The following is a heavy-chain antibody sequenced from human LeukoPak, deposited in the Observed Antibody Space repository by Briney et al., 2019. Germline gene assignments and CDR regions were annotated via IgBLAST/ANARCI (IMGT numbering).Heavy chain of an antibody. D-gene: IGHD3-10*01. CDR2: IYTSGST. Sequence: PPETLSLTCTVSGGSISSYYWSWIRQPAGKGLEWIGRIYTSGSTNYNPSLKSRATMSVDTSKNQFSLKLSSVTAADTAVYYCAREVMVRGVIITLGNWFDPWGQGTLVTVSS. CDR3: AREVMVRGVIITLGNWFDP. V-gene: IGHV4-4*07. CDR1: GGSISSYY. J-gene: IGHJ5*02.